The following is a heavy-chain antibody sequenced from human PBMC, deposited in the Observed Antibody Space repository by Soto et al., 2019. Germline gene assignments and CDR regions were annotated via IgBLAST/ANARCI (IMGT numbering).Heavy chain of an antibody. CDR2: IRSKAYGGTT. Sequence: GGSLRLSCTASGFTFGDYAMSWVRQAPGKGLEWVGFIRSKAYGGTTEYAASVKGRFTISRDDPKSIAYLQMNSLKTEDTAVYYCTSSGYPRGDAFDIWGQGTMVTVSS. V-gene: IGHV3-49*04. CDR1: GFTFGDYA. J-gene: IGHJ3*02. D-gene: IGHD3-22*01. CDR3: TSSGYPRGDAFDI.